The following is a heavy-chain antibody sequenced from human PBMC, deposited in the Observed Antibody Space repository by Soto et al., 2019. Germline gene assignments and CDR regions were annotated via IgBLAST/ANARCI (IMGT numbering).Heavy chain of an antibody. Sequence: GGSLRLSCAASGFAFSSHPMSWVRQAPEKGLEWVAGISDGGDLTYNADSVRGRFTISRDNSRNTLYLQMNSLRAEDAAVYYCARRVIGSSRAFDIWGQGTMVTVSS. CDR1: GFAFSSHP. CDR3: ARRVIGSSRAFDI. CDR2: ISDGGDLT. J-gene: IGHJ3*02. V-gene: IGHV3-23*01. D-gene: IGHD3-10*01.